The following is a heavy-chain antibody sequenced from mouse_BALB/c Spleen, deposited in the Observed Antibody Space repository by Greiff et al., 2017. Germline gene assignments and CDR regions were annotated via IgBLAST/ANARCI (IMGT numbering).Heavy chain of an antibody. CDR3: ARNGGYSYAMDY. CDR1: GFSLTSYG. J-gene: IGHJ4*01. V-gene: IGHV2-2*02. Sequence: VKLMESGPGLVQPSQSLSITCTVSGFSLTSYGVHWVRQSPGKGLEWLGVIWSGGSTDYNAAFISRLSISKDNSKSQVFFKMNSLQANDTAIYYCARNGGYSYAMDYWGQGTSVTVSS. CDR2: IWSGGST. D-gene: IGHD2-3*01.